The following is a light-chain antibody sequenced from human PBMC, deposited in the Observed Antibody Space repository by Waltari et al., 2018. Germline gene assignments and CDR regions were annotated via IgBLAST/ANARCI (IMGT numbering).Light chain of an antibody. CDR1: SSDVGGYNN. J-gene: IGLJ2*01. CDR2: EVS. Sequence: QSALTQPAYVSGSPGQSITISCTGTSSDVGGYNNVSWYQQHPGKAPKLMIYEVSNRPSGVSNRFSGSKSGNTASLTIAGLQAEDEADYYCSSYTSSSTVVFGGGTKLTVL. V-gene: IGLV2-14*01. CDR3: SSYTSSSTVV.